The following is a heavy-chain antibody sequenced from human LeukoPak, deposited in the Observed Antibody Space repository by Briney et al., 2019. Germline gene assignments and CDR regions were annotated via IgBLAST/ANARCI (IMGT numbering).Heavy chain of an antibody. D-gene: IGHD3-22*01. CDR1: GFTFSSYA. CDR2: ISGGGGYT. Sequence: GGSLRLSCAASGFTFSSYAMSSVRQAPGKGGEWVSAISGGGGYTYYAHPVKGRFTIPRDNSKNTVYLQMSSLRAGDTAVYYCAKEGNTYYYDSSGSLPFWYFDLWGRGTLVTVSS. V-gene: IGHV3-23*01. J-gene: IGHJ2*01. CDR3: AKEGNTYYYDSSGSLPFWYFDL.